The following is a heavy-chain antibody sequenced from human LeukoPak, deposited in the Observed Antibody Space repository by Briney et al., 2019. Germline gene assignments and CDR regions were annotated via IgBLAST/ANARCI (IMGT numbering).Heavy chain of an antibody. CDR2: IKQDGSEK. CDR3: ARSEGGYYVY. Sequence: PGGSLRLSCAASGFTSSSYWMSWVRQAPGKGLEWVANIKQDGSEKYYVDSVKGRFTISRDNAKNSLYLQMNSLRAEDTAVYYCARSEGGYYVYWGQGTLVTVSS. J-gene: IGHJ4*02. CDR1: GFTSSSYW. D-gene: IGHD3-3*01. V-gene: IGHV3-7*01.